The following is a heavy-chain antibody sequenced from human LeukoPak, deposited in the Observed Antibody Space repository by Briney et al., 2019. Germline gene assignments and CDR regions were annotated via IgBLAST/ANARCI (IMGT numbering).Heavy chain of an antibody. CDR2: IYYRRST. D-gene: IGHD3-3*01. J-gene: IGHJ4*02. Sequence: LETLSLTCTVSGGSISGSSYYWGWIRQPPGKGLEWIGSIYYRRSTYYNPSLKSRVTISVDTSKNQFSLKLSSGSAADTALYYCARVMYYDFWSGPIGGKHYFDYWGQGTLVTVSS. V-gene: IGHV4-39*01. CDR1: GGSISGSSYY. CDR3: ARVMYYDFWSGPIGGKHYFDY.